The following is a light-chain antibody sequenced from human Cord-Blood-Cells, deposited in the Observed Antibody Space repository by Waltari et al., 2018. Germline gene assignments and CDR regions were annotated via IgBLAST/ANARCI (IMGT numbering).Light chain of an antibody. Sequence: EMVMAQDPATLSVSPGERATLCCRASQSVSSNLAWYQHKPGQAPRLLIYGASTRATGIPARFSGSGSGTEFTLTISSLQSEDFAVYYCQQYNNWPPLTFGGGTKVEIK. J-gene: IGKJ4*01. CDR2: GAS. CDR3: QQYNNWPPLT. V-gene: IGKV3-15*01. CDR1: QSVSSN.